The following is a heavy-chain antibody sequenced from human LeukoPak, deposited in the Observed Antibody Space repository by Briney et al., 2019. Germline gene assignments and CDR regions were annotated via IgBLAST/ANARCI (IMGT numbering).Heavy chain of an antibody. CDR2: MNPNSGNT. CDR3: ARGNNQRRYCSSTSCYRDYYYYMDV. V-gene: IGHV1-8*01. CDR1: GYTFTSYD. Sequence: ASVKVSCKASGYTFTSYDINWVRQATGQGLEWMGWMNPNSGNTGYAQKFQGRVTMTRNTSISTGYMELSSLRSEDTAVYYCARGNNQRRYCSSTSCYRDYYYYMDVWGKGTTVTVSS. D-gene: IGHD2-2*02. J-gene: IGHJ6*03.